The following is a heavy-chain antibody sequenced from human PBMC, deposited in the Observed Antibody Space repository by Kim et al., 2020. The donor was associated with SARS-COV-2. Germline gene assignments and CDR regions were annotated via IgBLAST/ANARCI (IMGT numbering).Heavy chain of an antibody. D-gene: IGHD2-2*01. J-gene: IGHJ3*02. V-gene: IGHV4-39*01. CDR3: ARPLGYCSSTSCPTDAFDI. CDR2: IYYSGST. CDR1: GGSISSSSYY. Sequence: SETLSLTCTVSGGSISSSSYYWGWIRQPPGKGLEWFGSIYYSGSTYHNPSLKSRVTISVDTSKNQFSLRLSSVTAADTAVYYCARPLGYCSSTSCPTDAFDIWGQGAIVTVSS.